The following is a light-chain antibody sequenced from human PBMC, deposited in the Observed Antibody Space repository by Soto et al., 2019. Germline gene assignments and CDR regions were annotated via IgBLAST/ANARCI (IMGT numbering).Light chain of an antibody. CDR2: DAS. V-gene: IGKV1-33*01. CDR1: QDISNY. J-gene: IGKJ4*01. CDR3: HQYDNLPRT. Sequence: DIQMTQSPSSLSASVGDRVTITCQASQDISNYLNWYQLKPGKAPKLLINDASNLETGVPSRFSGSGSGTDFTFTISSLQAEDIATYYCHQYDNLPRTFGGGTKVEIK.